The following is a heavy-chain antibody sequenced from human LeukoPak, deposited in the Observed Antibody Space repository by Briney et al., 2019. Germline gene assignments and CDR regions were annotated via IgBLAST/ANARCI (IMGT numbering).Heavy chain of an antibody. CDR2: VKEDGSEK. V-gene: IGHV3-7*01. CDR3: ARGRGNSSSWYFDY. CDR1: GFTLSSFW. J-gene: IGHJ4*02. D-gene: IGHD6-13*01. Sequence: GGSLRLSCAASGFTLSSFWMTWVRQAPGKGLEWLANVKEDGSEKYYVDSAKGRFTISRDNAKNSLSLQMNSLRAEDTAVYYCARGRGNSSSWYFDYWGQGTLVTVSS.